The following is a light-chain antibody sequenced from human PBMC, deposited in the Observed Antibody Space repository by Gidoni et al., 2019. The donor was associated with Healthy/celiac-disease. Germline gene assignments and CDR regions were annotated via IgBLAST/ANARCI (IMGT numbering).Light chain of an antibody. CDR3: QQSYSTPPNT. J-gene: IGKJ3*01. CDR1: QSISSY. V-gene: IGKV1-39*01. CDR2: AAS. Sequence: DIQMTQSPSSLSASVGDRVTITCRASQSISSYLNWYQQKPGKAPTLLIYAASSLQSGVPLRFSGSGSVTDFTLTISSLQPEDFATYYCQQSYSTPPNTFGPGTKVDIK.